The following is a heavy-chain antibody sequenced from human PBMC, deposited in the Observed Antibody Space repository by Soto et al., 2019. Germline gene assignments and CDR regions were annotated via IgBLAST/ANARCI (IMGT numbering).Heavy chain of an antibody. CDR2: INYSGSI. Sequence: SXTQSLTCSVYGGSFSGYYGSWIRQPPGKGLEWIGEINYSGSINHNPSLKSRITISIDTSKNQFSLKLSSVTAADTAMYYCARVGNYGYWFDPWGQGTLVTVSS. J-gene: IGHJ5*02. D-gene: IGHD4-17*01. CDR1: GGSFSGYY. CDR3: ARVGNYGYWFDP. V-gene: IGHV4-34*01.